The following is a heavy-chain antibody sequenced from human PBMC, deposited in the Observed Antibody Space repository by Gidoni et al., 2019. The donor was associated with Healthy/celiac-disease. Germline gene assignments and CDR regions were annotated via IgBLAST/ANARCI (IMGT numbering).Heavy chain of an antibody. J-gene: IGHJ4*02. CDR3: AADYGGNPNYFDY. Sequence: EVQLVESGGGLVQPGGSLRLSCAASGFTFSSYSMNWVRQAPGKGLEWVSYISSSSSTIYYADSVKGRFTISRDNAKNSLYLQMNSLRAEDTAVYYCAADYGGNPNYFDYWGQGTLVTVSS. CDR1: GFTFSSYS. V-gene: IGHV3-48*01. D-gene: IGHD4-17*01. CDR2: ISSSSSTI.